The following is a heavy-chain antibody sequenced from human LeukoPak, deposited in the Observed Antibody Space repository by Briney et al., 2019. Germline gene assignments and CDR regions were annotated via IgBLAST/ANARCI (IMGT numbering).Heavy chain of an antibody. D-gene: IGHD5-12*01. CDR2: INPSGGTT. CDR3: ARPRFGGYSMALDY. Sequence: ASVKVSCKASGYAFSSYYIHWVRQAPGQGPEWMGLINPSGGTTGYAQKFQGRFTMTRDMSTSTVFMDLTSLTSEDTAVYYCARPRFGGYSMALDYWGQGTLVTVSS. V-gene: IGHV1-46*01. J-gene: IGHJ4*02. CDR1: GYAFSSYY.